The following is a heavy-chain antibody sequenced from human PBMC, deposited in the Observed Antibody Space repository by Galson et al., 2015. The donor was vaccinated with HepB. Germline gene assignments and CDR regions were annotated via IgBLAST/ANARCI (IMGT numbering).Heavy chain of an antibody. V-gene: IGHV3-23*01. J-gene: IGHJ4*02. Sequence: SLRLSCAASGFTFNNYAMSWVRQAPGKGLEWVSAISGSGGSTYYADSVKGRFTISRDNSKNTLYLQMNSLRAEDTAVYYCAKDLAIGLRGEFDYWGQGTLVTVSS. CDR3: AKDLAIGLRGEFDY. CDR1: GFTFNNYA. CDR2: ISGSGGST. D-gene: IGHD3-16*01.